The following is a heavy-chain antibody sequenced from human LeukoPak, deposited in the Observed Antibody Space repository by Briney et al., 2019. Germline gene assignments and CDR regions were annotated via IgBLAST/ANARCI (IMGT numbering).Heavy chain of an antibody. J-gene: IGHJ4*02. D-gene: IGHD3-9*01. CDR1: GFTFSNAW. V-gene: IGHV3-15*01. Sequence: GGSLRLSCAASGFTFSNAWMSWVRQAPGKGLEWVGRIKDKAEGGTTDYAAPVKGRFILSRDDSKNTLFLQMNSLKTEDTAVYYCTTGDYYDILTGLLIDYWGQGTLVTVSS. CDR3: TTGDYYDILTGLLIDY. CDR2: IKDKAEGGTT.